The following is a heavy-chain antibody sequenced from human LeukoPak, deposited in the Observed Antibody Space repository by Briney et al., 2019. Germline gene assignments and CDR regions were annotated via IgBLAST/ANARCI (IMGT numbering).Heavy chain of an antibody. J-gene: IGHJ4*02. V-gene: IGHV3-30-3*01. CDR2: ISYDGSNK. CDR3: AREGYSSSWYERNYFDY. D-gene: IGHD6-13*01. CDR1: GFTFSSYA. Sequence: PGRSLRLSCAASGFTFSSYAMHWVRQAPGKGLEWVAVISYDGSNKYYADSVKGRFTISRDNSKNTLYLQMNSLRAEDTAVYYCAREGYSSSWYERNYFDYWGQGTLVTVSS.